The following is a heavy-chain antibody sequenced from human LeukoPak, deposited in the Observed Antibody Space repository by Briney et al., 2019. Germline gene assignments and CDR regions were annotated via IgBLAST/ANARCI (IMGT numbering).Heavy chain of an antibody. V-gene: IGHV3-30*18. J-gene: IGHJ4*02. CDR3: AKDRRRRCSGGSCYPSPFDY. CDR2: ISYDGSNK. D-gene: IGHD2-15*01. CDR1: GFTFSSYG. Sequence: QPGRSLRLSCAASGFTFSSYGMHWVRQAPGKGLEWVAVISYDGSNKYYADSVKGRFTISRDNSKNTLYLQMNSLRAEDTAVYYCAKDRRRRCSGGSCYPSPFDYWGQGTLVTVSS.